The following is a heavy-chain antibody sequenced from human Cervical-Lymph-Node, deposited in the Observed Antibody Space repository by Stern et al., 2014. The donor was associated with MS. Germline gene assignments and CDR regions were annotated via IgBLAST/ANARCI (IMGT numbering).Heavy chain of an antibody. CDR2: ISPLFGTT. D-gene: IGHD6-13*01. CDR1: GGTFSAME. V-gene: IGHV1-69*01. J-gene: IGHJ5*02. Sequence: VHLVESGAEVKKPGSSMMVSCEASGGTFSAMEISWVRQAPGQGLEWLGGISPLFGTTNYAPKVQGRVTIVADESTNTVNMELTSLRSVDTAVYYCVRDQGGIAASWGQGTLVIVSS. CDR3: VRDQGGIAAS.